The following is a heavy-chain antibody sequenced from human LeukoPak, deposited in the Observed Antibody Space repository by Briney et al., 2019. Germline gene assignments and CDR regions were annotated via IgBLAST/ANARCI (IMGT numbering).Heavy chain of an antibody. V-gene: IGHV1-69*04. CDR3: ARAYSSSSPDY. Sequence: GASVKVSCKASGCTFRSYAISWVGPAPGQGLEWMGRIIPIFGIANYAQKFQGRVTITADKSTSTAYMELSSLRSEDTAVYHCARAYSSSSPDYWGQGTLVTVSS. D-gene: IGHD6-6*01. CDR2: IIPIFGIA. CDR1: GCTFRSYA. J-gene: IGHJ4*02.